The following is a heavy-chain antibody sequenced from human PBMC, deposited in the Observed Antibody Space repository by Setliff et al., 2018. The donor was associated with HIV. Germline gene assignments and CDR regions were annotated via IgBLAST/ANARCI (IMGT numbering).Heavy chain of an antibody. V-gene: IGHV1-3*01. Sequence: ASVKVSCKASGYTFTSYAMHWVRQAPGQRLEWMGWINAGNGNTKYSQKFRGRVTLTRDTSASTAYMELSGLRSEDTAVYYCASSAVAGSTPVLIYYYYGMDVWGQGTAVTVSS. J-gene: IGHJ6*02. D-gene: IGHD6-19*01. CDR2: INAGNGNT. CDR1: GYTFTSYA. CDR3: ASSAVAGSTPVLIYYYYGMDV.